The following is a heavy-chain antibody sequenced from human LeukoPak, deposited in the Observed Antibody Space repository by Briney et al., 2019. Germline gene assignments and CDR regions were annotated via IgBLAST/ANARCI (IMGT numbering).Heavy chain of an antibody. CDR1: GYTFTSHG. J-gene: IGHJ4*02. D-gene: IGHD3-9*01. CDR3: ARVPTYYDILTGYCEYFDY. Sequence: GASVKVSCKASGYTFTSHGISWVRQAPGQGLEWMGWISAYNGNTNYAQKLQGRVTMTTDTSTSTAYMELRSLRSDDTAVYYCARVPTYYDILTGYCEYFDYWGQGTLVTVSS. CDR2: ISAYNGNT. V-gene: IGHV1-18*01.